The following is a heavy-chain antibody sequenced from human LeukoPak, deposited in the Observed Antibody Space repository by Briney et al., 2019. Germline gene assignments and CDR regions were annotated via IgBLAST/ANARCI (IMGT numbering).Heavy chain of an antibody. V-gene: IGHV4-4*07. Sequence: SDTLSLTCTASGGSISSYYWSWIRQPAGKGLEWIGRIYTSGSTNYNPSLKSRVTMSADTSKNQFSLKLSSVTAADTAVYYCARVGSYSHLYYYYYYMDVWGKGTTVTVSS. CDR2: IYTSGST. J-gene: IGHJ6*03. CDR3: ARVGSYSHLYYYYYYMDV. D-gene: IGHD2-21*01. CDR1: GGSISSYY.